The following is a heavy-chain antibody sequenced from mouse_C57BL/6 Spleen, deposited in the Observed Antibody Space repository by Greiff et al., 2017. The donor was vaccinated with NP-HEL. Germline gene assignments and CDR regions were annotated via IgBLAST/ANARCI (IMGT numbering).Heavy chain of an antibody. V-gene: IGHV1-50*01. J-gene: IGHJ4*01. CDR2: IDPSDSYT. CDR3: ARRTFYAMDY. Sequence: QVQLQQPGAELVKPGASVKLSCKASGYTFTSYWMQWVKQRPGQGLEWIGEIDPSDSYTNYNQKFKSKATLTVDTSSSTAYMQLSSLTSEDSAVYYCARRTFYAMDYWGQGTSVTVSS. CDR1: GYTFTSYW.